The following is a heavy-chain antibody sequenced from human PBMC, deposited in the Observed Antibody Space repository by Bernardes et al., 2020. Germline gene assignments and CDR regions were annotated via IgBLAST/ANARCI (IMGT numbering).Heavy chain of an antibody. V-gene: IGHV4-59*01. CDR1: GDSMTKDY. Sequence: SETLSLTCNVSGDSMTKDYWSWIRQPPGKGLEWIAYIYHSGNTISNPSLRSRVTISMDTYKNQFSLKMISVSAADTAVHYCARYDFTVRAHTFDTWGQGTLVTVSS. CDR2: IYHSGNT. J-gene: IGHJ5*02. CDR3: ARYDFTVRAHTFDT. D-gene: IGHD3-16*01.